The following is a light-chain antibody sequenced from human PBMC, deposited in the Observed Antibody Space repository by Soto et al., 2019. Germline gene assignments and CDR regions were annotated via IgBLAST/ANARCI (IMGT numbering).Light chain of an antibody. Sequence: DVQGTEGPSSRYGCGGHSVTITGRASQGVSIYLAWYQQKPGKCPELLIYAESTLQSGVPSRFSGSGSGTDFTLTISSLQPEDFATYYCPHLNSYPTFGQGTRLDIK. CDR3: PHLNSYPT. CDR1: QGVSIY. CDR2: AES. J-gene: IGKJ5*01. V-gene: IGKV1-9*01.